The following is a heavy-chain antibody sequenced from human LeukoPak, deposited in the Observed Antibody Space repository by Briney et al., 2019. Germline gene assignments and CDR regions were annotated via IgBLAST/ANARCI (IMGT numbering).Heavy chain of an antibody. J-gene: IGHJ5*02. CDR1: GFTFDDYA. CDR3: AKGAREGSWFDP. V-gene: IGHV3-9*01. CDR2: ISWSSGSI. D-gene: IGHD3-10*01. Sequence: LRLSCAASGFTFDDYAMHWVRQAPGKGLEWVSGISWSSGSIGYADSVKGRFTISRDNAKNSLYLQMNSLRAEDTALYYCAKGAREGSWFDPWGQGTLVTVSS.